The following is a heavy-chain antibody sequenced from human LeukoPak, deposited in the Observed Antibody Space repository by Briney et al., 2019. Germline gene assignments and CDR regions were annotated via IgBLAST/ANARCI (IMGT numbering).Heavy chain of an antibody. CDR3: ALGDCSRTSCYVFDY. J-gene: IGHJ4*02. V-gene: IGHV4-59*01. CDR2: IFNSGST. Sequence: SETLSLTCTASGGYISSYYWSWIRQPPGKGLEWIGYIFNSGSTNYNPSLKSRVTISVDTSKNQFSLKLSSVTAADTAVYFCALGDCSRTSCYVFDYWGQGTLVTVSS. CDR1: GGYISSYY. D-gene: IGHD2-2*01.